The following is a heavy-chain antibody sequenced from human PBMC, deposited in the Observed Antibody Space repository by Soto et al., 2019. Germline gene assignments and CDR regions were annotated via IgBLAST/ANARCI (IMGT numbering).Heavy chain of an antibody. CDR1: GFTFSSYA. D-gene: IGHD6-13*01. Sequence: PGVSLGLSRAASGFTFSSYAMSWVRQAPGKGLEWVSAISGSGGSTYYADSVKGRFTISRDNSKNTLYLQMNSLRAEDTAVYYCAKVDRSSSWYTTWGQGTLVTVSS. J-gene: IGHJ5*02. CDR2: ISGSGGST. V-gene: IGHV3-23*01. CDR3: AKVDRSSSWYTT.